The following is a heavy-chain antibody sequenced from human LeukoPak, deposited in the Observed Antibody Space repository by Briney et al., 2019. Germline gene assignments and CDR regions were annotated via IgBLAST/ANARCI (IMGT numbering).Heavy chain of an antibody. V-gene: IGHV4-4*02. CDR1: GDSINSLDL. CDR3: AGLVGRYSSGLYYYYFDY. CDR2: MYLSGTT. J-gene: IGHJ4*02. Sequence: TTSGTLSLTCTVSGDSINSLDLWSWVRQPPGKGLEWIGEMYLSGTTHSNPSVESRVTISIDKSKNQFFLNLSSVTAADTAVYYCAGLVGRYSSGLYYYYFDYWGQGTLVTVSS. D-gene: IGHD3-22*01.